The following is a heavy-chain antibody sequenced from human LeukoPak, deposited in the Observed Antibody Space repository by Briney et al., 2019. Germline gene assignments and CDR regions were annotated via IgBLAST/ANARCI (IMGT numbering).Heavy chain of an antibody. CDR1: GDSVSSNSAA. J-gene: IGHJ5*02. V-gene: IGHV6-1*01. Sequence: SQTLSLTSAISGDSVSSNSAAWNWIRQSPSRGLEWLGRTYYRSKWFYEYALSVKSRMTINPDTSKNQFSLQLNSVTPEDTAGYYCARDTAKGNCLDPWGQGTLVTVSS. CDR2: TYYRSKWFY. CDR3: ARDTAKGNCLDP. D-gene: IGHD5-18*01.